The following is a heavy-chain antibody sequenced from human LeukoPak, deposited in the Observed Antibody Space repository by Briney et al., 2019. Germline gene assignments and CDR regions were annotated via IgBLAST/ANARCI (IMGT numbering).Heavy chain of an antibody. CDR1: GGSISSGGYY. CDR2: IYYSGST. D-gene: IGHD3-10*01. J-gene: IGHJ5*02. CDR3: AREREYYYGSGSYYRHEGFDP. V-gene: IGHV4-31*03. Sequence: PSETLSLTCTVSGGSISSGGYYWSWIRQHPGKGLEWIGYIYYSGSTYYNPSLKSRVTISVDTSKNQFSLKLSSVTAADTAVYYCAREREYYYGSGSYYRHEGFDPWGQGTLVTVSS.